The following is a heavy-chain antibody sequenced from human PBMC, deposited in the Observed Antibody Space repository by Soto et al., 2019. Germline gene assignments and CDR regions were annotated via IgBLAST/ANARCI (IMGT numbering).Heavy chain of an antibody. CDR3: ARVVVHLWSGYPYYYYYGMDV. D-gene: IGHD3-3*02. V-gene: IGHV4-34*01. Sequence: PSETLSLTCAVYGGSFSGYYWSWILQPPGNGLEWIGEINHSGSTNYNPSLKSRVTISVDTSKNQFSLKLSSVTAADKAVYYCARVVVHLWSGYPYYYYYGMDVWGQGTTVTVSS. CDR2: INHSGST. CDR1: GGSFSGYY. J-gene: IGHJ6*02.